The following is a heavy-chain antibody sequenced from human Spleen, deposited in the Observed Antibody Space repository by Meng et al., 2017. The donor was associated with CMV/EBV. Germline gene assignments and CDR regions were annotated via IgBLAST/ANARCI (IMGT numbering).Heavy chain of an antibody. V-gene: IGHV3-30*02. Sequence: GGSLRLSCAASGFTFSNYGMHWVRQAPGKGLEWVAFIRHDGTNKFYGDSVKGRFTISRDNSKTTVYLQMNSLRPEETAVYYCAKDLLLFGGPNAYFDYWGQGTLVTVSS. CDR1: GFTFSNYG. D-gene: IGHD3-16*01. J-gene: IGHJ4*02. CDR3: AKDLLLFGGPNAYFDY. CDR2: IRHDGTNK.